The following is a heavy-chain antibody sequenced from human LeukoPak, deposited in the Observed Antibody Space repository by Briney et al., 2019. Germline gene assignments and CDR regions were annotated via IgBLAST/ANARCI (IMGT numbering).Heavy chain of an antibody. CDR1: GYTFTSYY. Sequence: GASVKVSCKASGYTFTSYYMHWVRQAPGQGLEWMGIINPSGGSTSYAQKFQGRVTMTRDTSTSTVYMELSSLRSEDTAVYYCARGGVVPAAMWYWFDPWGQGTLVTVSS. CDR2: INPSGGST. V-gene: IGHV1-46*01. D-gene: IGHD2-2*01. CDR3: ARGGVVPAAMWYWFDP. J-gene: IGHJ5*02.